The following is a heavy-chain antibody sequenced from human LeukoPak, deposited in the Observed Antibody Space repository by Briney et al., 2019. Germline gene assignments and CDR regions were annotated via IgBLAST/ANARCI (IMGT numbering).Heavy chain of an antibody. V-gene: IGHV1-69*01. J-gene: IGHJ5*02. CDR1: GGTFSSYA. CDR3: ARGSKVRGVFNWFDP. D-gene: IGHD3-10*01. Sequence: SVKVSCKASGGTFSSYAISWVRQAPGQGLEWMGGIIPIFGTANYAQKFQGRVTITADEPTSTAYMELSSLRSEDTAVYYCARGSKVRGVFNWFDPWGQGTLVTVSS. CDR2: IIPIFGTA.